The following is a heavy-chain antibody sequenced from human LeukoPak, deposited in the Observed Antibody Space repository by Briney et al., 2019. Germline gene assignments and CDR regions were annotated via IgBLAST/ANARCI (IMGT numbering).Heavy chain of an antibody. D-gene: IGHD1-26*01. CDR2: INPSGGSP. J-gene: IGHJ4*02. Sequence: ASVKVSCKSSGYAFTTYYMHWVRQAPGQGLEWMGIINPSGGSPTYAQKFQGRVTMTGDTSTNTIYMELSSLRSEDTAVYYCARDSGSHSFDYWGQGTLVTVSS. CDR3: ARDSGSHSFDY. V-gene: IGHV1-46*01. CDR1: GYAFTTYY.